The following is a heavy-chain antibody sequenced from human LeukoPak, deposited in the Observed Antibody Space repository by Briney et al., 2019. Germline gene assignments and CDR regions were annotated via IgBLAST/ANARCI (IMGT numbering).Heavy chain of an antibody. J-gene: IGHJ3*02. CDR1: GGSISSYY. V-gene: IGHV4-59*01. CDR3: ARARLRQRAAEDAFDI. Sequence: PSETLSLTCTVSGGSISSYYWSWIRQPPGKGLEWIGYIYYSGSTNYNPSLKSRVTISVDTSKNQFSLKLSSVTAADTAVYYCARARLRQRAAEDAFDIWGQGTMVTVSS. CDR2: IYYSGST. D-gene: IGHD5-12*01.